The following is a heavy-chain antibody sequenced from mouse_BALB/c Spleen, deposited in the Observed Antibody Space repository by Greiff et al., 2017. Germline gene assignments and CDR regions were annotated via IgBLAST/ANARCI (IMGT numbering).Heavy chain of an antibody. Sequence: VQLQQSGAELVKPGASVKLSCTASGFNIKDSYMHWVKQRPEQGLEWIGRIDPANGNTKYDPKFQGKATITANTSSNTAYLQLSSLTSEDAAVYYCARGGLRRVFDYWGQGTTLTVSS. CDR3: ARGGLRRVFDY. V-gene: IGHV14-3*02. J-gene: IGHJ2*01. CDR2: IDPANGNT. D-gene: IGHD2-4*01. CDR1: GFNIKDSY.